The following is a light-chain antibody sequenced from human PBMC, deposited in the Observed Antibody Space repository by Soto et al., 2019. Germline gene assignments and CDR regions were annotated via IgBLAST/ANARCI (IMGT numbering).Light chain of an antibody. CDR1: SSDVGGYIY. CDR2: DVT. CDR3: SSYTTSSSYV. V-gene: IGLV2-14*01. J-gene: IGLJ1*01. Sequence: QSALTQPASVSGSPGQSITISCTGTSSDVGGYIYVSWYQQHPGKAPKLMIYDVTSRPSGVTYRFSGSKSGNTSALTISGLHAEDEADYYCSSYTTSSSYVFGTGTKVTVL.